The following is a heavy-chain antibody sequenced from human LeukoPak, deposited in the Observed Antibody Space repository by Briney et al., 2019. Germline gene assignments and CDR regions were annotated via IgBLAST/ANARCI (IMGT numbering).Heavy chain of an antibody. Sequence: ASVKVSCKASGYTFTSYDINWVRQATGQGLEWMGWMNPNSGNTGYAQKFQGRVTMTRNTSISTAYMELSSLRSEDTAVYYCARVVPAAMWGTYYYMDVWGKGTTVTVSS. CDR2: MNPNSGNT. CDR1: GYTFTSYD. D-gene: IGHD2-2*01. V-gene: IGHV1-8*01. J-gene: IGHJ6*03. CDR3: ARVVPAAMWGTYYYMDV.